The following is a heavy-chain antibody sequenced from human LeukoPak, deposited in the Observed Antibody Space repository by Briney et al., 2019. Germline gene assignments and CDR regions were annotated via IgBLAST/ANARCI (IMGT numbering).Heavy chain of an antibody. CDR2: IYYSGST. D-gene: IGHD3-22*01. V-gene: IGHV4-30-4*08. J-gene: IGHJ4*02. CDR1: GGSISSGDYY. Sequence: PSETLSLTCTVSGGSISSGDYYWSWIRQPPGKGLEWIGYIYYSGSTYYNPSLKSRVTISVDTSKNQFSLKLSPVTAADTAVYYCARSTMIGYFDYWGQGTLVTVSS. CDR3: ARSTMIGYFDY.